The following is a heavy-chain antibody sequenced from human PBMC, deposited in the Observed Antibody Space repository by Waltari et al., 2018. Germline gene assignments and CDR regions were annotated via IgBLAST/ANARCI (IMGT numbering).Heavy chain of an antibody. Sequence: DVQLVESGGGLVKPAGSRRLSCSASGISFTDAWLNWVRQAPGRVLEWIGRIKDKADGGTIDYAAPVKGRFTISRDDSKNMTYLQMNSLKPDDTGVYFCLYDPSVWGQGTLVTVSS. J-gene: IGHJ4*02. CDR3: LYDPSV. CDR2: IKDKADGGTI. D-gene: IGHD5-12*01. CDR1: GISFTDAW. V-gene: IGHV3-15*07.